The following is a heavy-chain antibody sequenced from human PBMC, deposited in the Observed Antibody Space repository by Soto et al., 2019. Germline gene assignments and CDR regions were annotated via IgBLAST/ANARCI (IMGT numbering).Heavy chain of an antibody. CDR3: AKVVFSFDY. V-gene: IGHV3-23*01. CDR2: ISSSGGLT. CDR1: GFTFTSSA. J-gene: IGHJ4*02. Sequence: EVQLLESGARLVLPGGSLTLSCSASGFTFTSSAMNWVRQAPGKGLEWVSGISSSGGLTYYADSVKGRFSISRDNSKNTLYLQMNSLRAEDTAVYYCAKVVFSFDYGSQGSLSTGSS.